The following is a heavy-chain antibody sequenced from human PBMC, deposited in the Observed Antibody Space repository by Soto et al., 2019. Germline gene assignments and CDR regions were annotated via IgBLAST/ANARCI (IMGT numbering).Heavy chain of an antibody. J-gene: IGHJ6*01. CDR1: GYTFTTYG. CDR2: ISPYNGDT. CDR3: ASYCEQLVVYNYGMDV. D-gene: IGHD6-6*01. Sequence: GASVKVSCKASGYTFTTYGISWVRQAPGQGLEWMGWISPYNGDTNYAQKLQGRVTMTTDASTSTAYMELRSLTSDDTAVYYCASYCEQLVVYNYGMDVWGQGTTVPVSS. V-gene: IGHV1-18*01.